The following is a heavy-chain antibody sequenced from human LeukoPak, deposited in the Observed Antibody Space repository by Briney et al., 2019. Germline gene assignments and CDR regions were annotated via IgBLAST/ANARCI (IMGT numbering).Heavy chain of an antibody. J-gene: IGHJ4*02. CDR3: MKRERFPDGGQQ. D-gene: IGHD1-1*01. CDR1: GFTFGSYA. V-gene: IGHV3-23*01. CDR2: ISYSGDST. Sequence: PGGSLRLSCAASGFTFGSYAMTWVRQAPGKGLEWVSGISYSGDSTHYADSVRGRFIISRDNSKNTLYLQMSSLRAEDTAVYYCMKRERFPDGGQQWGRGTLVTVSS.